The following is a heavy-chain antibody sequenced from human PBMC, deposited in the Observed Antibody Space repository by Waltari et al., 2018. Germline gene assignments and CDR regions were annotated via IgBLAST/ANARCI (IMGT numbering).Heavy chain of an antibody. CDR2: INHFGTT. D-gene: IGHD6-19*01. CDR1: GGSFSGYY. CDR3: AREEAVTGPLDY. Sequence: QVQLQQWGAGLLTPSETLSLTCAVSGGSFSGYYWSWIRQSPGKGLEWIGEINHFGTTNYNPSLKSRVTISVDTSKNQFSLRLTSVTAADTAVYYCAREEAVTGPLDYWSQGTLVTVSS. V-gene: IGHV4-34*01. J-gene: IGHJ4*02.